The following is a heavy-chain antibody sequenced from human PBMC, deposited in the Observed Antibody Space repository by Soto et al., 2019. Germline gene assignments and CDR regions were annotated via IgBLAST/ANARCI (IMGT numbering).Heavy chain of an antibody. CDR1: GFTFRTYT. J-gene: IGHJ4*02. CDR3: TTDDPINKY. Sequence: LRLSCISSGFTFRTYTMNWVRQAPGKGLEWVSAISGSGGSTYYADSVKGRFTISRDNSKNTLYLQMNSLRAEDTAVYYCTTDDPINKYWGQGTLVTVS. CDR2: ISGSGGST. V-gene: IGHV3-23*01.